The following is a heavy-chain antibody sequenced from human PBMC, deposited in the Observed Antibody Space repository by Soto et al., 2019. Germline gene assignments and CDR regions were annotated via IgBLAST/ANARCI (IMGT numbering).Heavy chain of an antibody. CDR3: ARLHFYGSGRPFDF. V-gene: IGHV4-59*01. J-gene: IGHJ4*02. Sequence: SETLSLTCTVSDGSISNYYWSWIRQPPGKGLEWIGYVSYSGSTNYNPSLNSRVTISVDTSRNQFSLKLNSMTAADTAVYYCARLHFYGSGRPFDFWGQGSLVTVSS. D-gene: IGHD3-10*01. CDR2: VSYSGST. CDR1: DGSISNYY.